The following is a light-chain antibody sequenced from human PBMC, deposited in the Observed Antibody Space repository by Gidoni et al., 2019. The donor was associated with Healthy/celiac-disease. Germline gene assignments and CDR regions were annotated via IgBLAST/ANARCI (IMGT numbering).Light chain of an antibody. Sequence: EIVLTQSPATLSLSPGERATRSCRASQSVSSYLAWYQQKPGQAPRLLIYDASNRATGIPARFSGSGSGTDFTLTISSLEPEDFAVYYCQQRSNWPTTFGPGTKVDIK. V-gene: IGKV3-11*01. CDR1: QSVSSY. J-gene: IGKJ3*01. CDR3: QQRSNWPTT. CDR2: DAS.